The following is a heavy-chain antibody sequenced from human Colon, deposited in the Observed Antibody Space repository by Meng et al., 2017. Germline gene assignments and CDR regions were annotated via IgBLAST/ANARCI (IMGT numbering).Heavy chain of an antibody. CDR1: GGSISSYY. V-gene: IGHV4-4*07. CDR2: IYTSGST. Sequence: SETLSLTCTVSGGSISSYYWSWIRQPAGKGLEWIGRIYTSGSTNYNPSLKSRVTMSVDTSKNQFSLKLSSVTAADTAVYYCAREGGPVTEPYDFDDWGQGTLVTVSS. D-gene: IGHD4-17*01. CDR3: AREGGPVTEPYDFDD. J-gene: IGHJ4*02.